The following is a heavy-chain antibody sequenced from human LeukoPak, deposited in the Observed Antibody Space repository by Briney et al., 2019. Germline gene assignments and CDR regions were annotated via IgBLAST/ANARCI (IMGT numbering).Heavy chain of an antibody. V-gene: IGHV4-61*02. CDR2: IYTSGST. Sequence: SETLSLTCTVSGGSISSGSYYWSWIRQPAGKGLEWIERIYTSGSTNYNPSLKSRVTISVDTSKNQFSLKLSSVTAADTAVYYCARAHPYYYYYMDVWGKGTTVTVSS. CDR3: ARAHPYYYYYMDV. CDR1: GGSISSGSYY. J-gene: IGHJ6*03.